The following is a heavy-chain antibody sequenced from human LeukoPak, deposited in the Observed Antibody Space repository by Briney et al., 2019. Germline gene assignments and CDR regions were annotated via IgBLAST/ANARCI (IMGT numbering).Heavy chain of an antibody. Sequence: GGSLRLSCAASGFTFISYWKTWVRQAPGKGLEWVANIKQDGSEIYYVDSVKDRFTISRDNAKNSLYLQMNSLRAEDTAVYYCARGSSGSYLGAFDIWGQGTMVTVSS. V-gene: IGHV3-7*04. CDR1: GFTFISYW. CDR2: IKQDGSEI. CDR3: ARGSSGSYLGAFDI. J-gene: IGHJ3*02. D-gene: IGHD3-22*01.